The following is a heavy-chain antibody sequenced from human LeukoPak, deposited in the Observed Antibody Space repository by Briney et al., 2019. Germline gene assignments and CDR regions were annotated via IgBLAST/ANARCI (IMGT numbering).Heavy chain of an antibody. CDR1: GYTFTSYY. Sequence: ASVKVSCKASGYTFTSYYMHWVRQAPGQGLEWMGIINPSGGSTSYAQKFQGRVTMTRDTSTSTVYMELSSLRSEDTAVYYCARHKETCSGDYCYLDYFDYWGQGTLVTVSS. CDR2: INPSGGST. CDR3: ARHKETCSGDYCYLDYFDY. D-gene: IGHD2-15*01. J-gene: IGHJ4*02. V-gene: IGHV1-46*01.